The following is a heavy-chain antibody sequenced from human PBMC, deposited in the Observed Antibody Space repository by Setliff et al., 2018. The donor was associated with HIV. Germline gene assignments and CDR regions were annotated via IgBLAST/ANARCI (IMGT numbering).Heavy chain of an antibody. V-gene: IGHV4-34*01. Sequence: PSETLSLTCAVYGGSFSGYYWSWIRQPPGKGLEWIGEINHSGSTNYNPSLKSRVTISVDTSKNQFSLKLTSVTAADTAVYYCARVLYRGSGSYYFDYWGQGTLVTVSS. D-gene: IGHD3-10*01. CDR3: ARVLYRGSGSYYFDY. CDR1: GGSFSGYY. J-gene: IGHJ4*02. CDR2: INHSGST.